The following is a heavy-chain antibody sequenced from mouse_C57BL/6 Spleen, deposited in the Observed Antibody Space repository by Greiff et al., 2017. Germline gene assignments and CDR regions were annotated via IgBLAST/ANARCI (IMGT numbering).Heavy chain of an antibody. D-gene: IGHD1-1*01. V-gene: IGHV1-26*01. Sequence: VQLQQSGPELVKPGASVKISCKASGYTFTDYYMNWVKQSHGKSLEWIGDINPNNGGTSYNQKFKGKATLTVDKSSSTAYMELRSLTSEDSAVYYCAPGEITTVVAPISCDYGGQGTTLTVSS. J-gene: IGHJ2*01. CDR2: INPNNGGT. CDR3: APGEITTVVAPISCDY. CDR1: GYTFTDYY.